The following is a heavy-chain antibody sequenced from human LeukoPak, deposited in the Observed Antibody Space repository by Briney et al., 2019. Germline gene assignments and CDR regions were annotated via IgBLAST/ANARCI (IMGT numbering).Heavy chain of an antibody. J-gene: IGHJ4*02. CDR1: GGSTRSTSYY. Sequence: PSETLSLTCTVSGGSTRSTSYYWGWIRQPPGKGLEWIGSIYYSGSTYYNPSLKSRVTISVDTSKNQFSLKLSSVTAADTALYYCARGIVVVPGPYFDYWGQGTLVTVSS. V-gene: IGHV4-39*01. CDR3: ARGIVVVPGPYFDY. CDR2: IYYSGST. D-gene: IGHD2-2*01.